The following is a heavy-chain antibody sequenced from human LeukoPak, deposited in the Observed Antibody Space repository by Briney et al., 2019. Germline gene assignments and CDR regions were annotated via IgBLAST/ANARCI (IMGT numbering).Heavy chain of an antibody. CDR1: GGSISSGGYY. CDR2: IYYSGST. J-gene: IGHJ6*02. Sequence: SETLSLTCTVSGGSISSGGYYWSWIRQHPGKGLEWIGYIYYSGSTYYNPSPKSRVTISVDTSKDQFSLKLSSVAAADTAVYYCASARWPTIAVWGQGTTVTVSS. D-gene: IGHD2-15*01. CDR3: ASARWPTIAV. V-gene: IGHV4-31*03.